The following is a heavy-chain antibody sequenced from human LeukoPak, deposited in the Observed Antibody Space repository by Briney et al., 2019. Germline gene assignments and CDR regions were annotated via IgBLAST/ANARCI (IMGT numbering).Heavy chain of an antibody. J-gene: IGHJ5*02. Sequence: SETLSLTCTVSGGSISSSSYYWGWIRQPPGKGLAWIGSIYYSGSTYYNPSLKSRVTISVDTSKNQFSLKLSSVTAADTAVYYCARSKDCSSTSCYEGNWFDPWGQGTLVTVSS. D-gene: IGHD2-2*01. CDR1: GGSISSSSYY. V-gene: IGHV4-39*01. CDR3: ARSKDCSSTSCYEGNWFDP. CDR2: IYYSGST.